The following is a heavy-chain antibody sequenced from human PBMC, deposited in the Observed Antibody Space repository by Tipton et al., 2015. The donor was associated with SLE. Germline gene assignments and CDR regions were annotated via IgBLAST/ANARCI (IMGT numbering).Heavy chain of an antibody. J-gene: IGHJ4*02. V-gene: IGHV7-4-1*02. CDR3: VRETRGGDY. CDR1: GFTLTNYA. Sequence: SCVASGFTLTNYAMNWVRLAPGQGLEWMGWINTNTGNPTYAQGFTGRFVLSSDTSVSTTYLQISSLKAEDTAVYYCVRETRGGDYWGQGTLVTVSS. CDR2: INTNTGNP. D-gene: IGHD3-16*01.